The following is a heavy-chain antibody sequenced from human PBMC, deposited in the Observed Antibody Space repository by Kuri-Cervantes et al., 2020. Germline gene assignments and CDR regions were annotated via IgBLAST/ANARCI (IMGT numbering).Heavy chain of an antibody. CDR3: ARYYGSTDNTFDY. CDR2: IYHSGST. CDR1: GDSISTYY. V-gene: IGHV4-59*08. D-gene: IGHD3-10*01. Sequence: SETLSLTCTVSGDSISTYYWSWIRQSPGKGLEWIGYIYHSGSTYYNPSLKSRVTMSVDTSKNQFSLKLSSVTAADTAVYYCARYYGSTDNTFDYWGQGTLVTVSS. J-gene: IGHJ4*02.